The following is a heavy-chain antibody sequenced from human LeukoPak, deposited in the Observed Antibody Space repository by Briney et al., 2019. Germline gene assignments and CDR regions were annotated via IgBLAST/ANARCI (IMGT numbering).Heavy chain of an antibody. CDR2: ISGSGGST. D-gene: IGHD2-15*01. Sequence: PGGSLRVSCAASGFTFSSYAMSWVRQAPGKGLEWVSAISGSGGSTYYADSVKGRFTISRDNSKNTLYLQMNSLRAEDTAVYYCAKGPGYCSGGSCYSNWFDPWGQGTLVTVSS. CDR3: AKGPGYCSGGSCYSNWFDP. J-gene: IGHJ5*02. V-gene: IGHV3-23*01. CDR1: GFTFSSYA.